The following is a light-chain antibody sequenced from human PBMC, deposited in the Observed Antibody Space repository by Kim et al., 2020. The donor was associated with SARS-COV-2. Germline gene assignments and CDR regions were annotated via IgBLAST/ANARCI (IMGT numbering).Light chain of an antibody. CDR1: ALAKQY. CDR2: KDS. V-gene: IGLV3-25*03. Sequence: SYELTQPPSVSVSPGQTARITCSGDALAKQYVHWYQQKPGQAPVLVIYKDSERPSGIPERFSGSSSGTTDTLTISGVQAEDEADYYCQSADSSGTWVFGGGTQLTVL. CDR3: QSADSSGTWV. J-gene: IGLJ3*02.